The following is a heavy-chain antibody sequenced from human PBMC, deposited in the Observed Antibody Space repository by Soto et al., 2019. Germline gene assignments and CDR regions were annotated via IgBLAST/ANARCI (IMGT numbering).Heavy chain of an antibody. CDR1: GHSFTTYW. Sequence: PGESLKISCKGSGHSFTTYWIGWVRQMPGKGLEWMGIIYPGDSDTRYSPSFQGQVTISADKSISTAYLQWSSLKASDTAMYYCASQEMATKNVDAFDIWGQGTMVTVSS. D-gene: IGHD5-12*01. CDR2: IYPGDSDT. CDR3: ASQEMATKNVDAFDI. J-gene: IGHJ3*02. V-gene: IGHV5-51*01.